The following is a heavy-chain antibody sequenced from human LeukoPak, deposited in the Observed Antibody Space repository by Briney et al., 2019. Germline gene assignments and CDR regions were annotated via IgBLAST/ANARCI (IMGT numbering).Heavy chain of an antibody. CDR3: ARAYSSSWYDY. D-gene: IGHD6-13*01. Sequence: PGGSLRLSCAASGFTFSSYWMSWVRQAPGKGLEWVANIKQDGSEKYYVDSVKGRFTISRDNAKNSLYLQMNSLTAEDTAVYHCARAYSSSWYDYWGQGTLVTVSS. CDR2: IKQDGSEK. J-gene: IGHJ4*02. V-gene: IGHV3-7*03. CDR1: GFTFSSYW.